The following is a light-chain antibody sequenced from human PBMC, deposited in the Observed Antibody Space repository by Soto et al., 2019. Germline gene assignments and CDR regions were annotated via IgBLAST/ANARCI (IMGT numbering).Light chain of an antibody. Sequence: EIVLTQSPGTLSLSPGERATLSCRASQSVSSSYLAWYQHKPGQAPRLLIYGASNSATGIPDRFSGSGSGTDFTLTISRLEPEDFAVYYCQHYGASSWTFGQGTKVE. CDR1: QSVSSSY. CDR2: GAS. CDR3: QHYGASSWT. J-gene: IGKJ1*01. V-gene: IGKV3-20*01.